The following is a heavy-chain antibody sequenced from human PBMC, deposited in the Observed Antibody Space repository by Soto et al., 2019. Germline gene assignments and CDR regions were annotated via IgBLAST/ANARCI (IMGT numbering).Heavy chain of an antibody. V-gene: IGHV3-7*05. CDR2: IRQDGSDK. CDR3: ASPQQWLGQRGDFDY. D-gene: IGHD6-19*01. Sequence: EGQLVESGGCLVQPGGSLRLSCAASGFTFSSYWMSWVRQAPGKGLEWVANIRQDGSDKYYVDSVKGRFTISRDNSKNSLYLQMNSLRAEDTAIYYCASPQQWLGQRGDFDYWGQGTLVTVSS. CDR1: GFTFSSYW. J-gene: IGHJ4*02.